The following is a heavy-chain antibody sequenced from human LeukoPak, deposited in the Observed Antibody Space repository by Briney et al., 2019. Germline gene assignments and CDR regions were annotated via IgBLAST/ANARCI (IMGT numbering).Heavy chain of an antibody. Sequence: GGSLRLSRAASGFTVSSNYMNWVRQAPGKGLEWVSVIYSGGHTYYADSVKGRFTISRDNSKNTLYLQMNSLRAEDTAVYYCARAINAGDFDYWGQGTLVTVSS. CDR1: GFTVSSNY. CDR3: ARAINAGDFDY. CDR2: IYSGGHT. V-gene: IGHV3-53*01. J-gene: IGHJ4*02. D-gene: IGHD2-8*02.